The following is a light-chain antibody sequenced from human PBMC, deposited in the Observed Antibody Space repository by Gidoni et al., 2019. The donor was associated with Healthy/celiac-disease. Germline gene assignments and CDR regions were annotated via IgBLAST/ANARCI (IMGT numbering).Light chain of an antibody. Sequence: IVLTQSPGTLSLSPGERATLSCRASQSVSSSYLAWYQQKPGQAPRLLIYGASSRATGIPDRFSGSGSGTDFTLTISRLEPEEFAVYYWQQYGSSPLTFGGGTKVEIK. CDR1: QSVSSSY. J-gene: IGKJ4*02. V-gene: IGKV3-20*01. CDR3: QQYGSSPLT. CDR2: GAS.